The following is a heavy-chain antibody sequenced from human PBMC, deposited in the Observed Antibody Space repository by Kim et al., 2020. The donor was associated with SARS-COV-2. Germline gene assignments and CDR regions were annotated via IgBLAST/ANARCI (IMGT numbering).Heavy chain of an antibody. CDR3: ARGNDDFWSGYWYFDL. J-gene: IGHJ2*01. D-gene: IGHD3-3*01. Sequence: SLKSRVTISVDASKNQFSLKRSSVTAADTAGYYCARGNDDFWSGYWYFDLWGRGTLVTVSS. V-gene: IGHV4-59*09.